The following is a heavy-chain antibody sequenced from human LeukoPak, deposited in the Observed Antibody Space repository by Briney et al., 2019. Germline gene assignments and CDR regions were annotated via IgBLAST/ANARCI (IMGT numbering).Heavy chain of an antibody. Sequence: GGALRLSCAASGFTFGLYSMTWVRQALGEGLEWGSLLDSNSNFMNYAETVRSRVTISRDNSKNTLYLQVNGLKTKDTAVYYCAKDRLLNCRGDCYIFDYWGQGTVVTVSS. CDR2: LDSNSNFM. J-gene: IGHJ4*02. V-gene: IGHV3-21*01. D-gene: IGHD2-21*02. CDR3: AKDRLLNCRGDCYIFDY. CDR1: GFTFGLYS.